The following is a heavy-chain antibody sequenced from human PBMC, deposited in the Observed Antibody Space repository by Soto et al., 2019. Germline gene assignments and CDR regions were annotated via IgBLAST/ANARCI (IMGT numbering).Heavy chain of an antibody. Sequence: QVQLVQSGAEVEKPGASVKVSCKDAGYSFTAFYIHWVRQARGQGFEWLGWINPNSGGMYYSQKFRARVTVTRDTSISTAYMELTGLISDDTAVYYCARANSIRPYFYNMDVWGQGTTVTVSS. CDR1: GYSFTAFY. V-gene: IGHV1-2*02. D-gene: IGHD2-21*01. CDR2: INPNSGGM. CDR3: ARANSIRPYFYNMDV. J-gene: IGHJ6*03.